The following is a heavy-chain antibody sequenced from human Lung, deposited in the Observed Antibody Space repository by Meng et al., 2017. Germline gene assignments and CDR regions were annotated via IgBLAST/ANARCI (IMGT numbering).Heavy chain of an antibody. CDR2: INHSGST. J-gene: IGHJ4*02. D-gene: IGHD4-11*01. CDR3: ARGPTTMAHDFDY. Sequence: VHLPQWGAGLLKPSETLSLTCVVSGVSFSDYYWSWIRQPPGKGLEWIGEINHSGSTNYNPSLESRATISVDTSQNNLSLKLSSVTAADSAVYYCARGPTTMAHDFDYWGQGTLVTVSS. V-gene: IGHV4-34*01. CDR1: GVSFSDYY.